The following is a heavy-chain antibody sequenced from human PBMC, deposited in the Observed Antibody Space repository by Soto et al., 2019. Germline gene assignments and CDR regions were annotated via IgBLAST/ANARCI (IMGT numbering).Heavy chain of an antibody. CDR1: GFTFSSYD. D-gene: IGHD3-22*01. CDR2: IGTAGDT. Sequence: GGSLRLSCAASGFTFSSYDVHWVRQATGKGLEWVSAIGTAGDTYYPGSVKGRFTISRENAKNSLYLQMNSLRAGDTAVYYCARAAYDSSGYYRFDYWGQGTLVTVSS. J-gene: IGHJ4*02. CDR3: ARAAYDSSGYYRFDY. V-gene: IGHV3-13*01.